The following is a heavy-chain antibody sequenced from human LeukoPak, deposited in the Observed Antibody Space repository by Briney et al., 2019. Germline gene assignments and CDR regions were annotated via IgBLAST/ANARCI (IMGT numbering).Heavy chain of an antibody. CDR3: AKGRRNYYDSSGYYYPAEYFQH. D-gene: IGHD3-22*01. Sequence: GGSLRLSCAASGFTFSDYYMSWIRQAPGKGLEWVSYISSSGSTVYYADSVKGRFTISRDNSKNTLYLQMNSLRAEDTAVYYCAKGRRNYYDSSGYYYPAEYFQHWGQGTLVTVSS. CDR1: GFTFSDYY. V-gene: IGHV3-11*04. CDR2: ISSSGSTV. J-gene: IGHJ1*01.